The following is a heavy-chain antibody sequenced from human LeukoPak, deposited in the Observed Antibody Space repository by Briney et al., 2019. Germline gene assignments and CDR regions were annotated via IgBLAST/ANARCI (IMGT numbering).Heavy chain of an antibody. J-gene: IGHJ4*02. D-gene: IGHD3-22*01. CDR1: RFTFSSYG. V-gene: IGHV3-30*03. Sequence: GGSLRLSCAASRFTFSSYGMHWVRQAPGKGLEWVAVISCDRSNKYYADSVKGRFTISRDNAKRSVYLQMKSLRADDTALYYCARDPDSRGTEPPFFDHWGRGTLVTVSS. CDR2: ISCDRSNK. CDR3: ARDPDSRGTEPPFFDH.